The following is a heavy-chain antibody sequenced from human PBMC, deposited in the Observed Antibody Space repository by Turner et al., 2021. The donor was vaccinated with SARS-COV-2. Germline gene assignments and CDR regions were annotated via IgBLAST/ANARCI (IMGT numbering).Heavy chain of an antibody. CDR2: ISASGGDT. J-gene: IGHJ4*02. Sequence: VQPLESGGGLLQPGGSLRLSCAASGFPFANFAMTWVRQAPGRGLGGVSAISASGGDTHYADSVKGRFTISRDNSKSNLNIQVNSLRAEDTAMYYCAADCTSASCYSRNADYWGQGTLVTVSS. CDR1: GFPFANFA. CDR3: AADCTSASCYSRNADY. D-gene: IGHD2-2*01. V-gene: IGHV3-23*01.